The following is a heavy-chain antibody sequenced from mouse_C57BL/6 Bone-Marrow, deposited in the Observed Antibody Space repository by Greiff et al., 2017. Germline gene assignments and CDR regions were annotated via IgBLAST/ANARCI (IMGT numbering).Heavy chain of an antibody. CDR2: INPNNGGT. J-gene: IGHJ2*01. Sequence: EVQLQQSGPELVKPGASVKMSCKASGYTFTDYNMHWVKQSHGKSLEWIGYINPNNGGTSYNQKFKGKATLTVNKSSSTAYMELRSLTSEDSAVYYCAGITTVVAEDYWGQGTTLTVSS. D-gene: IGHD1-1*01. CDR3: AGITTVVAEDY. V-gene: IGHV1-22*01. CDR1: GYTFTDYN.